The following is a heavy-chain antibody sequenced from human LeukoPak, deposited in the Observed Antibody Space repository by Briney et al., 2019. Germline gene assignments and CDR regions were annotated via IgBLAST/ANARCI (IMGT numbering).Heavy chain of an antibody. V-gene: IGHV3-30*02. Sequence: GGSLRLSCAASGFTFSSYGMHWVRQAPGKGLEWVPFIRYDGSNKYYADSVKGRFTISRDNSKSTLYLQMNSLRAEDTAVYYCAKGAWIQLWTPFDYWGQRTLVTVSS. CDR1: GFTFSSYG. CDR2: IRYDGSNK. D-gene: IGHD5-18*01. J-gene: IGHJ4*02. CDR3: AKGAWIQLWTPFDY.